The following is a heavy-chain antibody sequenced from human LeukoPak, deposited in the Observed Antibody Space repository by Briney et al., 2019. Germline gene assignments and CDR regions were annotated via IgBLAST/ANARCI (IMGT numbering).Heavy chain of an antibody. V-gene: IGHV1-2*02. CDR3: ARGDYGDYYY. CDR2: INPNSGGT. Sequence: ASVKVSCKASGYTFTDYYTHWVRQAPGQGLEWMGWINPNSGGTNYAQKFQGRVTMTRDTSISTAYMELSRLRSDDTAVYYCARGDYGDYYYWGQGTLVTVSS. D-gene: IGHD4-17*01. CDR1: GYTFTDYY. J-gene: IGHJ4*02.